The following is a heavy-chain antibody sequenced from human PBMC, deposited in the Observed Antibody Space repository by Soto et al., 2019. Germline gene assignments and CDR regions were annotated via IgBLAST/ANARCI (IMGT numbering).Heavy chain of an antibody. D-gene: IGHD6-13*01. CDR2: IYHSGST. Sequence: SETLSLTCAVSGGSISSSNWWSWVRQPPGKGLEWIGEIYHSGSTNYNPSLKSRVTISVDKSKNQFSLKLSSVTAADTAVYYCAREGPAYNSRAYFDIWGQGTMVTVSS. CDR1: GGSISSSNW. V-gene: IGHV4-4*02. J-gene: IGHJ3*02. CDR3: AREGPAYNSRAYFDI.